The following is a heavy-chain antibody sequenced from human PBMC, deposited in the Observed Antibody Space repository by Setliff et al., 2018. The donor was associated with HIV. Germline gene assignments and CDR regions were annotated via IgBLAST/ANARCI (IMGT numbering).Heavy chain of an antibody. D-gene: IGHD2-2*01. CDR2: IHYSGNA. Sequence: SETLSLTCTVSGGSITGHYWSWIRQPPGKGLEWIGYIHYSGNAYYNPSLKSRVTMSVVTSKNQFSLKLSSVTAADTAVYYCVRQGGTISFDYWGQGTLVTVSS. CDR3: VRQGGTISFDY. V-gene: IGHV4-59*04. J-gene: IGHJ4*02. CDR1: GGSITGHY.